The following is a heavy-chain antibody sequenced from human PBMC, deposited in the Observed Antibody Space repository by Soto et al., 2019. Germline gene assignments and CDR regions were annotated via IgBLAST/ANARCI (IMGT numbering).Heavy chain of an antibody. Sequence: QEYLVESGGDSVKPGGSLRLSCAASGFSFSDYYMSWVRQAPGKGLEWILYIGTSTGTIYYADSVKGRFTISSDSATNSLYLRMKSLRVEDTAVYYCVRRRDYLDVWGKGTTVTVSS. CDR2: IGTSTGTI. CDR1: GFSFSDYY. CDR3: VRRRDYLDV. V-gene: IGHV3-11*01. J-gene: IGHJ6*03.